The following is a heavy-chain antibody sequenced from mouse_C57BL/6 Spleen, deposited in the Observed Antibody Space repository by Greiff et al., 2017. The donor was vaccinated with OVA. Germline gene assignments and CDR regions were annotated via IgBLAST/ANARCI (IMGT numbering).Heavy chain of an antibody. CDR2: INPNNGGT. CDR1: GYTFTDYY. V-gene: IGHV1-26*01. CDR3: ASHYYGSSFIFDY. J-gene: IGHJ2*01. D-gene: IGHD1-1*01. Sequence: EVQLQQSGPELVKPGASVKISCKASGYTFTDYYLNWVKQSHGKSLEWIGDINPNNGGTSYNQKFKGKATLTVDKSSSTAYMELRSLTSEDSAVYYCASHYYGSSFIFDYWGQGTTLTVSS.